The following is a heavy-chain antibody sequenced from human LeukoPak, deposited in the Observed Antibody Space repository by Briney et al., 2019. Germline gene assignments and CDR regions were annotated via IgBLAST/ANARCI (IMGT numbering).Heavy chain of an antibody. CDR3: ARFARGPIAAWDY. Sequence: SETLSLTCTVSGGSISSSYWSWIRQPPGKGLEWIGYIYGSGSTYYNPSLKSRVTISVDTSKNQFSLKLSSVTAADTAVYYCARFARGPIAAWDYWGQGTLVTVSS. J-gene: IGHJ4*02. CDR1: GGSISSSY. CDR2: IYGSGST. D-gene: IGHD6-6*01. V-gene: IGHV4-4*08.